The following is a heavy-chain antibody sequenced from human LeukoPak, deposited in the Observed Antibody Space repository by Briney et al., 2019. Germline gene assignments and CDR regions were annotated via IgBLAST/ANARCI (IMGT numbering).Heavy chain of an antibody. CDR1: GGSISSSY. Sequence: SETLSLTCTVSGGSISSSYLSWIRQPAGKGLEWIGHIYTSGSTYYNPSLESRVTMSVDTSKNQFSLKLSSVTAADTAVYYCAAGGDSSGKFDYWGQGTLVIVSS. J-gene: IGHJ4*02. CDR2: IYTSGST. V-gene: IGHV4-4*07. CDR3: AAGGDSSGKFDY. D-gene: IGHD3-22*01.